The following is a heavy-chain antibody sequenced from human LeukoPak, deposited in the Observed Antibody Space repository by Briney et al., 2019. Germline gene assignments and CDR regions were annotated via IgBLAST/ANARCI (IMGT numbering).Heavy chain of an antibody. CDR2: ISAYSGHT. CDR1: NYTFSNYP. Sequence: ASVKVSCKASNYTFSNYPISWVRQAPGQRLEWLGWISAYSGHTNYTQKVQGRVTMTTDRSTSTAYMGLASLRPDDTAIYYCTRGSSSQYFQHWGQGTLVTVSS. J-gene: IGHJ1*01. CDR3: TRGSSSQYFQH. V-gene: IGHV1-18*01. D-gene: IGHD6-6*01.